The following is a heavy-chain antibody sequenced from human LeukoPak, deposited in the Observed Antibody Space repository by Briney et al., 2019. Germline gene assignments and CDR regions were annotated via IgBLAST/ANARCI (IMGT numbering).Heavy chain of an antibody. J-gene: IGHJ4*02. V-gene: IGHV3-33*06. CDR2: TWSDGSNK. D-gene: IGHD2-8*02. CDR3: VKGQEVVYAPTFDY. Sequence: GRSLRLSCAASGFTFSSYGMHWVRQAPGKGLEWVASTWSDGSNKYYADSVKGRFTISRDNSKNTLYLQMNSLRAEDTAAYYCVKGQEVVYAPTFDYWGQGTLVTVSS. CDR1: GFTFSSYG.